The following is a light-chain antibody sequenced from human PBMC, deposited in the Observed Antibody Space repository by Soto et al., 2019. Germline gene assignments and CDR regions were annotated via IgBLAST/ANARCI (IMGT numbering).Light chain of an antibody. CDR3: QQYNNWLWT. V-gene: IGKV3-15*01. CDR2: GAS. J-gene: IGKJ1*01. Sequence: EIVMTQSPATLSVSPGERATISCRASQSVNSHLAWYQQRPGQAPRLLIYGASTRATGVPARFSGSGYGTEFTLTINSLQSEDLAVYYCQQYNNWLWTFGQGTKVDI. CDR1: QSVNSH.